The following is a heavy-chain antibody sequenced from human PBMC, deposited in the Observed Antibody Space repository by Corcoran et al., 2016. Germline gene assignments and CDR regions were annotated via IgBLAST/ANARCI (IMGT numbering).Heavy chain of an antibody. J-gene: IGHJ3*01. D-gene: IGHD3-3*01. V-gene: IGHV3-74*03. CDR2: ITGDGSDT. CDR1: GFAFSTYW. Sequence: EVKLVESGGGLVQPGGSLRLSCTASGFAFSTYWMHWVRQVPGKGLMWVSRITGDGSDTTYADSVKGRFTISRDNAENTVYLQMDSLRAEDWAVYYCARGDGWSIDRFRAFGCWGQGTMFTVSS. CDR3: ARGDGWSIDRFRAFGC.